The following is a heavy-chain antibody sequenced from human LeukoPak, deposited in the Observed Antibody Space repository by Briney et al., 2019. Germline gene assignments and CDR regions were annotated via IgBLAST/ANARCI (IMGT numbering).Heavy chain of an antibody. CDR3: ARARRPDGVVPAARYMDV. CDR1: GFAFSTYW. CDR2: IKHDGSDK. Sequence: GGSLRLSCAASGFAFSTYWMSWVRQAPGKGLEWVAYIKHDGSDKYHVGSVKGRFTISRDNSKNSLYLQMNSLRADDTAVYYCARARRPDGVVPAARYMDVWGKGTTVTVSS. D-gene: IGHD2-2*01. V-gene: IGHV3-7*01. J-gene: IGHJ6*03.